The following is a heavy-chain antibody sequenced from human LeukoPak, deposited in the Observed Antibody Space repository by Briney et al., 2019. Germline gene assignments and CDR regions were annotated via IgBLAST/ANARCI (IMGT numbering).Heavy chain of an antibody. CDR1: GFTFDDYG. V-gene: IGHV3-20*04. Sequence: GGSLRLSCAGSGFTFDDYGMGWVRQVPGKGLEWVSGINWNGGSTGYADSVKGRFTISRDNAKNSLYLQMNSLRAEDTALYYCAKERLTMVRGQDGMDVWGQGTTVTVSS. J-gene: IGHJ6*02. CDR3: AKERLTMVRGQDGMDV. CDR2: INWNGGST. D-gene: IGHD3-10*01.